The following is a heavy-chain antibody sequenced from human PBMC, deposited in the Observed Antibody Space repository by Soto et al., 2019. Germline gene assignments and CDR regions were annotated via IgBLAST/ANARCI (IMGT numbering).Heavy chain of an antibody. V-gene: IGHV3-33*01. CDR1: GFTFSRYR. CDR2: IWYDESNK. D-gene: IGHD5-12*01. J-gene: IGHJ6*01. Sequence: SLSTFGTASGFTFSRYRMQWVIQPPGNGPEWVAVIWYDESNKYYADSVKGRFTISRDNSKSTLYLQMNSLRAEDTAVYCCARDGPRGGYVNYYYYYGMDVWGQGTTVTVSS. CDR3: ARDGPRGGYVNYYYYYGMDV.